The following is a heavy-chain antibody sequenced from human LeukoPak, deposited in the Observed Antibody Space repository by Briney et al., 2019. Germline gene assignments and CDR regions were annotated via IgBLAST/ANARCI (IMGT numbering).Heavy chain of an antibody. CDR1: GGSISSGGYS. CDR3: AIHLPELRAGHSSSWSPTDY. V-gene: IGHV4-30-2*01. J-gene: IGHJ4*02. Sequence: PSETLSLTCAVSGGSISSGGYSWSWIRQPPGKGLEWIGYIYHSGSTYYNPSLKSRVTISVDTSKNQFSLKLSSVTAADTAVYYCAIHLPELRAGHSSSWSPTDYWGQGTLVTVSS. CDR2: IYHSGST. D-gene: IGHD1-7*01.